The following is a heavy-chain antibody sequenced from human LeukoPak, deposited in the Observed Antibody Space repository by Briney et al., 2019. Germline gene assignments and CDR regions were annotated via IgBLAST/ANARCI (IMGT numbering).Heavy chain of an antibody. Sequence: GGSLRLSCAASGFTFSSYSMNWVRQAPGKGLDWVSYISSSSTIYYADSVKGRFTISRDNAKNSLYLQMNSLRDEDTAVYYCARERGLDWGQGTLVTVSS. CDR2: ISSSSTI. V-gene: IGHV3-48*02. CDR1: GFTFSSYS. J-gene: IGHJ4*02. CDR3: ARERGLD.